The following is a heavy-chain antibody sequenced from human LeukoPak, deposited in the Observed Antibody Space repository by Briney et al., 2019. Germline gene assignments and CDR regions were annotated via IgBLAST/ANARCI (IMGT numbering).Heavy chain of an antibody. CDR3: ARAPPYYYMDV. CDR1: GYSISSGYY. V-gene: IGHV4-38-2*02. J-gene: IGHJ6*03. Sequence: TPSETLSLTCTVSGYSISSGYYWGWIRQPPGKGLEWIGSIYHSGSTYYNPSLKSRVTISVDTSKNQFSLKLSSVTAADTAVYYCARAPPYYYMDVWGKGTTVTVSS. CDR2: IYHSGST.